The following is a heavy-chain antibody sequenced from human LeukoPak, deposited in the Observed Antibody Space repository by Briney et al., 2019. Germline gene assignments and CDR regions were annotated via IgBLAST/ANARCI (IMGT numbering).Heavy chain of an antibody. V-gene: IGHV1-69*13. J-gene: IGHJ4*02. CDR2: IIPIFGTA. CDR3: ARVTVTKDYFDY. CDR1: GGTFSSYA. Sequence: SVKVSCTASGGTFSSYAISWVRQAPGQGLEWMGGIIPIFGTANYAQKFQGRVTITADESTSTAYMELSSLRSEDTAVYYCARVTVTKDYFDYWGQGTLVTVSS. D-gene: IGHD4-17*01.